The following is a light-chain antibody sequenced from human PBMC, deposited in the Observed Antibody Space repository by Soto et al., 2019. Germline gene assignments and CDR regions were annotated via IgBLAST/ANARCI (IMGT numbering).Light chain of an antibody. CDR2: KAS. J-gene: IGKJ1*01. CDR1: QSISSW. V-gene: IGKV1-5*03. Sequence: DIQMTQSPSTLSASVGDRVTITCRASQSISSWLAWYQQKPGKAPKLLIYKASSLESGVPSRFGGSGSGTEFTLTISSLQPDDFAPYYGQQYNSFLWTFGQGTKVEIK. CDR3: QQYNSFLWT.